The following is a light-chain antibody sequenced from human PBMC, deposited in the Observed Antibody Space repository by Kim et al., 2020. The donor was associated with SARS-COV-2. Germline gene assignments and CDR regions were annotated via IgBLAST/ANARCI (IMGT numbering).Light chain of an antibody. CDR2: LDSDGSH. CDR1: SGHSSYA. V-gene: IGLV4-69*01. Sequence: QLVLTQSPSASASLGASVKLTCTLSSGHSSYAIAWHQQQPEKGPRFLMKLDSDGSHNKGDGIPDRFSGSSSGAERYLTISSLQSEDEADYYCQTWDTGDRLFGGGTQLTVL. CDR3: QTWDTGDRL. J-gene: IGLJ3*02.